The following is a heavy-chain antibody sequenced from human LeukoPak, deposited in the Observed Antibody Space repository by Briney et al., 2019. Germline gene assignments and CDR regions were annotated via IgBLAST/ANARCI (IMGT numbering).Heavy chain of an antibody. Sequence: GGSLRLSCAAFGFTVSNNYMSWVRQAPGKGLEWVSVIYSGGSTYYADSVKGRFTISRDNSKNTLYLQINSLRAEDTAVYYCASQGSGLTGWFDPWGQGILVTVSS. CDR1: GFTVSNNY. J-gene: IGHJ5*02. V-gene: IGHV3-66*04. CDR3: ASQGSGLTGWFDP. D-gene: IGHD3-10*01. CDR2: IYSGGST.